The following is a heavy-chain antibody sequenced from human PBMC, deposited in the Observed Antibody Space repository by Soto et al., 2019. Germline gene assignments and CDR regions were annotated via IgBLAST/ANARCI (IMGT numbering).Heavy chain of an antibody. J-gene: IGHJ6*02. CDR1: GYTFTSYG. CDR3: ASNGIYSGSYHYYGMDV. V-gene: IGHV1-18*01. D-gene: IGHD1-26*01. Sequence: QVQLVQSGAEVKKPGASVKVSCKASGYTFTSYGISWVRQAPGQGLEWMGWISAYNGNTNYAQKLQGRVTMTTDTATSKAYMELRSLRSDDTAVYYCASNGIYSGSYHYYGMDVWGQGTTVTVSS. CDR2: ISAYNGNT.